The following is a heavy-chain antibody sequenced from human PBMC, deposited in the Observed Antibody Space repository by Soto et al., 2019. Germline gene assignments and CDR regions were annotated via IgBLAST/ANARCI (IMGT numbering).Heavy chain of an antibody. J-gene: IGHJ4*02. CDR1: GGSISSSNW. D-gene: IGHD3-10*01. V-gene: IGHV4-4*02. CDR2: IYHSGNT. CDR3: ARRWGEGRVDY. Sequence: QVQLQELGPGLVTPSGTLSLTCAVSGGSISSSNWWSWVRQLPGKGLEWIGEIYHSGNTNYNPSTKGRVTMAVDKSRNQGSLKLSSATAANTAVYYCARRWGEGRVDYWGQGTLVTVSS.